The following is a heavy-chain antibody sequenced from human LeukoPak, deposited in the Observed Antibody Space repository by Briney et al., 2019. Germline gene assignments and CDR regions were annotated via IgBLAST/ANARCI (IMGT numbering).Heavy chain of an antibody. CDR1: GGSISSYY. V-gene: IGHV4-4*07. CDR3: ARDLSRIQLWLPNNAYYYYGMDV. D-gene: IGHD5-18*01. Sequence: SETLSVTCTVSGGSISSYYWSWIRQPAGNGLEWIGRIYTSGSTNYNPSLKSRVTMSVDTSKNQFSLKLSSVTAADTAVYYCARDLSRIQLWLPNNAYYYYGMDVWGQGTTVTVSS. J-gene: IGHJ6*02. CDR2: IYTSGST.